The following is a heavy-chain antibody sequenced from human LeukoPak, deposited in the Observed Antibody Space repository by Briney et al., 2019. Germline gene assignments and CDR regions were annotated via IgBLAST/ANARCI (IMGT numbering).Heavy chain of an antibody. CDR1: GFTFTSSA. V-gene: IGHV1-58*01. Sequence: SVKVSCKASGFTFTSSAVQWVRQARGQRLEWIGWIVVGSGNTNYAQKFQERVTITRDMSTSTAYMELSSLRSEDTAVYYCAAGSEDHGEMDYWGQGTLVTVSS. J-gene: IGHJ4*02. D-gene: IGHD4-17*01. CDR2: IVVGSGNT. CDR3: AAGSEDHGEMDY.